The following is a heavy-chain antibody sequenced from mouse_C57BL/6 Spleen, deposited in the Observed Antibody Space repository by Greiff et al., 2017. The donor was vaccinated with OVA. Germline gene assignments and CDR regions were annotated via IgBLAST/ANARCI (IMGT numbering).Heavy chain of an antibody. Sequence: VQLQQSGPELVKPGASVKISCKASGYAFSSSWMNWVKQRPGKGLEWIGRIYPGDGDTNYNGKFKGKATLTADKSSSTAYMKLSSLTSEDSAVYYCERINNDLYYAMDYWGQGTSVTVSS. CDR2: IYPGDGDT. CDR3: ERINNDLYYAMDY. D-gene: IGHD1-3*01. V-gene: IGHV1-82*01. J-gene: IGHJ4*01. CDR1: GYAFSSSW.